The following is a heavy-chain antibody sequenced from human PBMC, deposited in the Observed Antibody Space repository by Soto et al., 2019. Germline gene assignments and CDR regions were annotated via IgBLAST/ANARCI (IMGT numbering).Heavy chain of an antibody. D-gene: IGHD3-22*01. CDR3: ASTLPDYYDSSGYENWFDP. V-gene: IGHV4-59*01. J-gene: IGHJ5*02. CDR2: VFYSGST. Sequence: SETLSLTCTFSGGSMXNYYWSLIRQPPGKGLEWIGHVFYSGSTNYNPSLKSRVTISVDTSKNQFSLKLSSVTAADTAVYYCASTLPDYYDSSGYENWFDPWGQGTLVTVSS. CDR1: GGSMXNYY.